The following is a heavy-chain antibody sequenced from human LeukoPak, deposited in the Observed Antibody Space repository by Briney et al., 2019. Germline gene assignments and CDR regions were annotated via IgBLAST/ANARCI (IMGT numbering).Heavy chain of an antibody. V-gene: IGHV3-30*02. CDR1: GFTFSSYG. J-gene: IGHJ4*02. CDR3: AKDSYSGSGTFYMGSFDY. D-gene: IGHD3-10*01. CDR2: IRYDGSNK. Sequence: PGGSLRLSCAASGFTFSSYGMHWVRQAPGKGLEWVAFIRYDGSNKYYADSVKGRFTISRDNSKNTLYLQMNSLRAEDTAVYYCAKDSYSGSGTFYMGSFDYWGQGVLVTVSS.